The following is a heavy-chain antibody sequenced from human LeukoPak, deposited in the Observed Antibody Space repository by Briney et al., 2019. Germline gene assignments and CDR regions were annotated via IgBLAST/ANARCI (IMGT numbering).Heavy chain of an antibody. Sequence: SETLSLTCTVSGGSASSSSYYWGWIRQPPGKGLEWIGSIYYSGSTYYNPSLKSRVTISVDTSKNQFSLKLSSVTAADTAVYYCARHYYDSSGYYRFDYWGQGTLVTVSS. J-gene: IGHJ4*02. V-gene: IGHV4-39*01. CDR1: GGSASSSSYY. CDR2: IYYSGST. CDR3: ARHYYDSSGYYRFDY. D-gene: IGHD3-22*01.